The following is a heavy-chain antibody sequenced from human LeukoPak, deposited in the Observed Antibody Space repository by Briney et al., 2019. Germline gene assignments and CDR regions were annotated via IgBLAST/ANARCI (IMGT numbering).Heavy chain of an antibody. D-gene: IGHD3-22*01. J-gene: IGHJ3*02. Sequence: SETLSLTCTVSGGSISSSSYYWGWIRQPPGKGLEWIGSIYYSGSTYYNPSLKSRVTISVYTSKNQFSLKLSSVTAADTAVYYCARDYYDSSGHDAFDIWGQGTMVTVSS. CDR3: ARDYYDSSGHDAFDI. V-gene: IGHV4-39*02. CDR1: GGSISSSSYY. CDR2: IYYSGST.